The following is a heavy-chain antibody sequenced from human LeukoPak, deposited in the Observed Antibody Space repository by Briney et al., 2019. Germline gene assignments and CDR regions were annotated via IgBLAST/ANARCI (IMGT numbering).Heavy chain of an antibody. D-gene: IGHD6-6*01. J-gene: IGHJ6*03. CDR1: GFTFSDHY. CDR2: TRNKANSYTT. V-gene: IGHV3-72*01. Sequence: GGSLRLSCAASGFTFSDHYMDWVRQAPGKGLEWVGRTRNKANSYTTEYAASVKGRFTISRDDSTNSLYLQMNSLKTEDTAVYYCARDSAARDYYYYYMDVWGKGTTVTVSS. CDR3: ARDSAARDYYYYYMDV.